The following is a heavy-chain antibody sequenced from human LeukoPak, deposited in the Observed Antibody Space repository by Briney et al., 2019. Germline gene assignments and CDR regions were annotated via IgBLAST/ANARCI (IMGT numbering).Heavy chain of an antibody. J-gene: IGHJ4*02. CDR3: ARQGPAAIFEFDY. CDR1: GYSFTSYW. V-gene: IGHV5-51*01. D-gene: IGHD2-2*01. Sequence: GESLKISCKGSGYSFTSYWIGWVRQMPWKGLEWMGIIYPGDSDTRYSPSFQGQVTISADKSISTAYLQWSSLKASDTAMYYCARQGPAAIFEFDYWGQGTLVTVSS. CDR2: IYPGDSDT.